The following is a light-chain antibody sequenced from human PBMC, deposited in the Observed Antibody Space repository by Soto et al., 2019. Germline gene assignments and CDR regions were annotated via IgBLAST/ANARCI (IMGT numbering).Light chain of an antibody. Sequence: ENVLTQSPGTLSLSPGEEATLSCRANESVNNNYLAWYQQIPGQAPRLLIYAASSRATGIPDRFSGRGSGTDFTLTFSRLEPEDFSVYYCQQYATSPRTFGQGTKVDIK. CDR1: ESVNNNY. CDR3: QQYATSPRT. CDR2: AAS. J-gene: IGKJ1*01. V-gene: IGKV3-20*01.